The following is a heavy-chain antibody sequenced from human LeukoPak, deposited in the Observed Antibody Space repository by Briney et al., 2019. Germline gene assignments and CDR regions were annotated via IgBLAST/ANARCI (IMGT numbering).Heavy chain of an antibody. CDR2: VSYDGGNK. CDR3: ARDQVELCSSGSCYVIDN. V-gene: IGHV3-30*04. CDR1: GFTFDIYA. Sequence: PGGSLRLSCAASGFTFDIYAMHWVRQAPGKGLEWVAVVSYDGGNKYYADSVKGRFTISRDNSRNTLHLQMSSLRVADTAVYYCARDQVELCSSGSCYVIDNWGPGTLVAVSS. J-gene: IGHJ4*02. D-gene: IGHD2-15*01.